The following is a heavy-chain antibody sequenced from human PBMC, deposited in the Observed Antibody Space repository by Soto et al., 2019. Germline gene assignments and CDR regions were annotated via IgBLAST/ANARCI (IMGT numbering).Heavy chain of an antibody. Sequence: GGSLRRSCPASGFSFSNYGMHWVRQAPGKGLEWVAVISYDGSSKYHADSVKGRFTISRDNSKNTLHLQMNSLRAEDTAVYYCSKDRRGGRAVLDSWGQGTPVTVSS. J-gene: IGHJ4*02. CDR2: ISYDGSSK. D-gene: IGHD2-8*01. CDR1: GFSFSNYG. CDR3: SKDRRGGRAVLDS. V-gene: IGHV3-30*18.